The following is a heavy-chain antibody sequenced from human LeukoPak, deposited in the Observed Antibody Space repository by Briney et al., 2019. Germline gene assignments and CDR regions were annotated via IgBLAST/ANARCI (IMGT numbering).Heavy chain of an antibody. CDR1: GFTFSSYA. V-gene: IGHV3-23*01. Sequence: PGGSLRLSCAASGFTFSSYAMSWVRQAPGKGLEWVSTISGSGGSTHYADSVNGRFTISRDNSKNTLFLQMDSLRPEDTGVYFCARGRGGNGFSHFDYWGQGTLVTVSS. CDR3: ARGRGGNGFSHFDY. J-gene: IGHJ4*02. D-gene: IGHD4-23*01. CDR2: ISGSGGST.